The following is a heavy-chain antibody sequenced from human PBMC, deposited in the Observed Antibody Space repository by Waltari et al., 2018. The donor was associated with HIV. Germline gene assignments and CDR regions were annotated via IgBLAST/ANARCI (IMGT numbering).Heavy chain of an antibody. D-gene: IGHD2-2*01. V-gene: IGHV3-23*01. CDR3: ATGIVVVPAAQRGGSYFDY. Sequence: EVQLLESGGGLVQPGGSLRLSCAASGFTFSSYAMSWVRQAPGKGLGWVSAISGSGGSTYYADSVKGRFTISRDNSKNTLYLQMNSLRAEDTAVYYCATGIVVVPAAQRGGSYFDYWGQGTLVTVSS. J-gene: IGHJ4*02. CDR1: GFTFSSYA. CDR2: ISGSGGST.